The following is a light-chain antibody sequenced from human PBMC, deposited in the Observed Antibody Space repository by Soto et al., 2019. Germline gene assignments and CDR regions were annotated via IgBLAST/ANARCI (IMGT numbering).Light chain of an antibody. CDR3: AAWDDSLNGPV. V-gene: IGLV1-44*01. CDR2: SNN. CDR1: TSNIGSNA. J-gene: IGLJ3*02. Sequence: QSVLTQPPSASGTPGQTVTISCSGSTSNIGSNAVHWYQHLPGTAPKLLMYSNNQRHSGVRDRFSGFKSDTSAYLAISGLQSEYEAEYCCAAWDDSLNGPVFGGGTKLTV.